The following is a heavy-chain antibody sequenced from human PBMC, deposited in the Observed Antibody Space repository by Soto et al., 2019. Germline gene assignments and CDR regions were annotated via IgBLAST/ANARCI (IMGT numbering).Heavy chain of an antibody. V-gene: IGHV2-5*02. CDR3: VLRGDYQDRSGFYHPHFDY. CDR2: TYSDDDT. CDR1: VFSLSDSTVS. D-gene: IGHD3-22*01. Sequence: SGPTLMNPTQTLTLTCTFSVFSLSDSTVSVGWVRQPPGRALEWLAHTYSDDDTRFTPSLQNRLTVTEDTSKTQVVLTMTNVDPEDTGTYFCVLRGDYQDRSGFYHPHFDYWGSGTLVSVSS. J-gene: IGHJ4*02.